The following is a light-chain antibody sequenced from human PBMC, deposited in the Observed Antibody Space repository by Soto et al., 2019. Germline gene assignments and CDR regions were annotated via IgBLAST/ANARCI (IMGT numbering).Light chain of an antibody. J-gene: IGKJ3*01. CDR2: GAS. V-gene: IGKV3-20*01. Sequence: EIVLTQSPGTLSLSPGERATLSCRASQSVSSSYLAWYQQKPGQAPRLLIYGASSRATGIPDRFSGSGSGTDFTLTISRLEPEDFAVYYCQQYGSSPQVTFXPGTKVDIK. CDR3: QQYGSSPQVT. CDR1: QSVSSSY.